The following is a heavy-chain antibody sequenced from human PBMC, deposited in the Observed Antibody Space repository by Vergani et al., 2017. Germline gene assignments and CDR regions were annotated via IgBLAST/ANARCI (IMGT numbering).Heavy chain of an antibody. CDR3: ARVNTETNGHLYYYYMDV. J-gene: IGHJ6*03. CDR1: GGSFTSYH. Sequence: QVQLQQWGGGLLKPSETLSLTCVVNGGSFTSYHWTWIRQSPGEGLEWVGDIDHTGRPEYNPSLKSRLTVSVDKSRNQFSLTLNSVTATDTAIYFCARVNTETNGHLYYYYMDVWGQGTAVTVS. CDR2: IDHTGRP. V-gene: IGHV4-34*01. D-gene: IGHD4-11*01.